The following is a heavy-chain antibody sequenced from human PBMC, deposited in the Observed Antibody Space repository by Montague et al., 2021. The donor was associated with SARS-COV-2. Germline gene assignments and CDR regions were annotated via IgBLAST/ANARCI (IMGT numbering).Heavy chain of an antibody. Sequence: TLSLTCTVSGGSISSGGYYWSWIRQHPGKGLEWIGYIYYSGSTYYNPSLKSRVTISVDTSKNQFPLKLSSVTAADTAVYYCARAAPWSFRDILTGYYYSYGMDVWGQGTTVTVSS. CDR1: GGSISSGGYY. D-gene: IGHD3-9*01. CDR2: IYYSGST. CDR3: ARAAPWSFRDILTGYYYSYGMDV. J-gene: IGHJ6*02. V-gene: IGHV4-31*03.